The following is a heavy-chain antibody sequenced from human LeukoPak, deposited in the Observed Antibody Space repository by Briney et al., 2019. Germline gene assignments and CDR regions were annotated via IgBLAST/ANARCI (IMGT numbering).Heavy chain of an antibody. D-gene: IGHD3-22*01. CDR3: ARVGLGYYDSSGYLDAFDI. CDR1: GFTFSSYW. Sequence: GGSLRLSCAASGFTFSSYWMYWVRQAPGKGLEWVASIKQDESEKYYGDSVKGRFAVSRDNAKNSLFLQMNSLRAEDTAVYYCARVGLGYYDSSGYLDAFDIWGQGTMVTVSS. CDR2: IKQDESEK. V-gene: IGHV3-7*03. J-gene: IGHJ3*02.